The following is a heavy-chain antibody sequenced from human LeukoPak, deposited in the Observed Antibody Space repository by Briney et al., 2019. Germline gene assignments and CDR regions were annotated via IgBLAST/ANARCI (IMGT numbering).Heavy chain of an antibody. Sequence: GESLKISCKASGFIFTSYWIGWVRQMPGKGLEWMGIIFPRDSNTRYSPSFQGQVTISADKSISTAYLQWSSLEASDTAMYYCAVPSPSPTSSDYWGQGTLVTVSS. J-gene: IGHJ4*02. CDR3: AVPSPSPTSSDY. D-gene: IGHD2-2*01. V-gene: IGHV5-51*01. CDR2: IFPRDSNT. CDR1: GFIFTSYW.